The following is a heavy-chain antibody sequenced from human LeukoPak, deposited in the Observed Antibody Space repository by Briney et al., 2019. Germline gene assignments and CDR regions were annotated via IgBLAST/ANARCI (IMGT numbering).Heavy chain of an antibody. D-gene: IGHD6-19*01. CDR2: INPNSGGT. Sequence: ASVKVSCKASGYTFTGYYMHWVRQAPGQGLEWMGWINPNSGGTNYAQKFQGRVTMTRDTSISTAYMELSRLRSDDTAVYYCARDVWQWLGYYYYYMDVWGKGTTVTVSS. CDR1: GYTFTGYY. J-gene: IGHJ6*03. V-gene: IGHV1-2*02. CDR3: ARDVWQWLGYYYYYMDV.